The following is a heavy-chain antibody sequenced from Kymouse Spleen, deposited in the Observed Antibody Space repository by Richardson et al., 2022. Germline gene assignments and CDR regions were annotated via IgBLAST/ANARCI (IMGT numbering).Heavy chain of an antibody. J-gene: IGHJ6*02. D-gene: IGHD3-9*01. CDR3: ASRYYDILTGYPSGMDV. Sequence: QVQLQQWGAGLLKPSETLSLTCAVYGGSFSGYYWSWIRQPPGKGLEWIGEINHSGSTNYNPSLKSRVTISVDTSKNQFSLKLSSVTAADTAVYYCASRYYDILTGYPSGMDVWGQGTTVTVSS. CDR1: GGSFSGYY. CDR2: INHSGST. V-gene: IGHV4-34*01.